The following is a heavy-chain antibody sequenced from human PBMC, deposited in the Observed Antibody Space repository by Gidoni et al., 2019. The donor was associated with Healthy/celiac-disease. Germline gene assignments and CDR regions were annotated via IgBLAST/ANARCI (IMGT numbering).Heavy chain of an antibody. CDR1: GFTFDDYT. J-gene: IGHJ4*02. D-gene: IGHD1-1*01. Sequence: EVQLVESGGVVVQPGGSLSLSCAASGFTFDDYTMHWVRQAPGKGLEWVSLISWDGGSTYYADSVKGRFTISRDNSKNSLYLQMNSLRTEDTALYYCAKVAGSNWNDGYFDYWGQGTLVTVSS. CDR3: AKVAGSNWNDGYFDY. V-gene: IGHV3-43*01. CDR2: ISWDGGST.